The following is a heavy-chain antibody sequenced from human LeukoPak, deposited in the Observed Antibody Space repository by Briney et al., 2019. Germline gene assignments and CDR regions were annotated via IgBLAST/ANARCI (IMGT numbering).Heavy chain of an antibody. CDR1: GYTFTSYG. Sequence: GASVKVSCKASGYTFTSYGISWVRQAPGQGLGWMGWISAYNGNTKYAQKLQGRVTMTRDTSTSTAYMELRSLRSDDTAVYYCARLNCSGGSCYSNNWFDPWGQGTLVTVSS. CDR2: ISAYNGNT. V-gene: IGHV1-18*01. J-gene: IGHJ5*02. D-gene: IGHD2-15*01. CDR3: ARLNCSGGSCYSNNWFDP.